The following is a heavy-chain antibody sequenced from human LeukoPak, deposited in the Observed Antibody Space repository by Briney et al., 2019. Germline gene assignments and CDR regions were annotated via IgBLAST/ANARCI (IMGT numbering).Heavy chain of an antibody. Sequence: GASLQISCQAFGSSFTTYWIGWVRQLPGKGLECMGIIYPGDSDVRDSPSFQGQVTISADKSISTAYLQWSSLKASDTAMYYCARIPSFDFWSGSLFYYFDYWGQGTLVTASS. CDR2: IYPGDSDV. D-gene: IGHD3-3*01. CDR3: ARIPSFDFWSGSLFYYFDY. V-gene: IGHV5-51*01. J-gene: IGHJ4*02. CDR1: GSSFTTYW.